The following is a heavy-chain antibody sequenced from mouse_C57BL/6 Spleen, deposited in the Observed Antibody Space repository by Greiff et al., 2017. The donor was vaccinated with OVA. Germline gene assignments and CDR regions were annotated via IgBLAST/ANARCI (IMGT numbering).Heavy chain of an antibody. D-gene: IGHD1-1*01. Sequence: QVQLQQPGAELVKPGASVKLSCKASGYTFTSYWMHWVKQRPGQGLEWIGMIHPNSGSTNYNEKFKSKATLTVDKSSSTAYMQLSSLTSEDSAVYYCARKGTTVVATPYFEGRGKGTTLTV. J-gene: IGHJ2*01. CDR3: ARKGTTVVATPYFEG. V-gene: IGHV1-64*01. CDR2: IHPNSGST. CDR1: GYTFTSYW.